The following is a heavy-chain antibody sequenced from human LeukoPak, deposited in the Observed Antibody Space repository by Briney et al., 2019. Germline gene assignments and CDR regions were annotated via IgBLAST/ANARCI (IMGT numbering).Heavy chain of an antibody. J-gene: IGHJ3*02. CDR3: ASATGGSDAFNI. D-gene: IGHD4-23*01. V-gene: IGHV4-59*01. CDR2: ISNTGTT. Sequence: PSETLSLTCSVSGGSISSYYWSWIRQPPGKGLQWIGYISNTGTTNYNPSLKSRVTISLDTSKNQFSLRLNSVTAADTAVYYCASATGGSDAFNIWGQGTMVTVFS. CDR1: GGSISSYY.